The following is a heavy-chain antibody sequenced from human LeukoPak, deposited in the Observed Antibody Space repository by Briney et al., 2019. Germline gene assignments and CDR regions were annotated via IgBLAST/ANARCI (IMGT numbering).Heavy chain of an antibody. Sequence: GGSLRLPCSASGFTFSSYGMHWVRQAPGKGLEWVAVISYDGSNKYYADSVQGRFTISRDNSKNTLYLQMNSLRAEDTAVYYCAKGEYDILTGYSNWGQGTLVTVSS. V-gene: IGHV3-30*18. D-gene: IGHD3-9*01. CDR3: AKGEYDILTGYSN. CDR2: ISYDGSNK. J-gene: IGHJ4*02. CDR1: GFTFSSYG.